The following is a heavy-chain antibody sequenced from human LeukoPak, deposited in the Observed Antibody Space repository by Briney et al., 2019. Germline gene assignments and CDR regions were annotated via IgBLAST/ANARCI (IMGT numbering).Heavy chain of an antibody. Sequence: SETLSLTCTVSGGSISSHYWSWIRQPPGKGLEWIGYIYYSGSTNYNPSLKSRVTISVDTSKNQFSLKLSSVTAADTAVYYCAREAIFGVADAFDIWGKGTMVTVSS. J-gene: IGHJ3*02. CDR1: GGSISSHY. D-gene: IGHD3-3*01. CDR3: AREAIFGVADAFDI. V-gene: IGHV4-59*11. CDR2: IYYSGST.